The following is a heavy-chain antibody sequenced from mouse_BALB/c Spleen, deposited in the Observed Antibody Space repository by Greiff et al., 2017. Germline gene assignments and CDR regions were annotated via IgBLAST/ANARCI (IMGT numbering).Heavy chain of an antibody. J-gene: IGHJ4*01. CDR3: ARDNYGNYESAMDY. CDR2: ISDGGSYT. V-gene: IGHV5-4*02. Sequence: EVKLVDSGGGLVKPGGSLKLSCAASGFTFSDYYMYWVRQTPEKRLEWVATISDGGSYTYYPDSVKGRFTISRDNAKNNLYLQMSSLKSEDTAMYYCARDNYGNYESAMDYWGQGTSVTVSS. CDR1: GFTFSDYY. D-gene: IGHD2-1*01.